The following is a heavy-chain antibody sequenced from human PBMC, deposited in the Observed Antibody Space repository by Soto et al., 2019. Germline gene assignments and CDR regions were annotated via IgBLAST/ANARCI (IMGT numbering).Heavy chain of an antibody. J-gene: IGHJ3*02. CDR3: AAVDSVILTGPNAFDI. Sequence: ASVKVSCKASGFTFTSSAVQWVRQARGQRLEWIGWIVVGSGNTNYAQKFQERVTITRDMSTSTAYMELSSLRSEDTAVYYCAAVDSVILTGPNAFDIWGQGTMVTVSS. CDR1: GFTFTSSA. D-gene: IGHD3-9*01. V-gene: IGHV1-58*01. CDR2: IVVGSGNT.